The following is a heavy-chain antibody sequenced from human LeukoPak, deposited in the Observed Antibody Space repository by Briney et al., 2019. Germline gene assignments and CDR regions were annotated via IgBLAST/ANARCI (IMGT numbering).Heavy chain of an antibody. CDR1: GFTLSELS. CDR3: ATDLTY. Sequence: ASVKVSCKVSGFTLSELSMHWVRQAPGKGLEWMGGFDPEVGETIYAQKFQGRVTMAEDTSTGTAYMELSSLTPQDTAVYFCATDLTYWGQGTLVTVSS. J-gene: IGHJ4*02. V-gene: IGHV1-24*01. CDR2: FDPEVGET.